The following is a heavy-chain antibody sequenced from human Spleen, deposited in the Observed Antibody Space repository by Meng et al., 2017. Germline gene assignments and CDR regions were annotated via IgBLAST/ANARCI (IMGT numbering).Heavy chain of an antibody. J-gene: IGHJ5*02. V-gene: IGHV4-34*01. D-gene: IGHD6-13*01. CDR2: IYHSGGT. CDR3: ARGEGRQQLVRRPRFDP. CDR1: GGSFNRYY. Sequence: QVQSQQWGAGLLKPSETLSLTCAVYGGSFNRYYWTWIRQPPGKGLEWIGEIYHSGGTDYNPSLKSRVTISVDTSKNQFSLKLSSVTAADTAVYYCARGEGRQQLVRRPRFDPWGQGTLVTVSS.